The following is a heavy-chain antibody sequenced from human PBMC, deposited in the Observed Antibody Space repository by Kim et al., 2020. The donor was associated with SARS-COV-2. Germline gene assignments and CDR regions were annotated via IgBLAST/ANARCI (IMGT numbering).Heavy chain of an antibody. CDR2: ININGGTT. CDR1: GFTFSRYA. CDR3: AKVASSSGWNLMTH. Sequence: GGSLRLSCAASGFTFSRYAMSWVRQAPGKGLEWVSTININGGTTYYADSVKGRFTISRDNSKNMVYVQMNSLRVEDTALYFCAKVASSSGWNLMTHWGRGTLVTVSS. J-gene: IGHJ4*02. D-gene: IGHD6-25*01. V-gene: IGHV3-23*01.